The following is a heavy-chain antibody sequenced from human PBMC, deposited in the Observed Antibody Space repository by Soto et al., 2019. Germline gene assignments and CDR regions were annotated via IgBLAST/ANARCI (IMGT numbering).Heavy chain of an antibody. CDR1: GFTFSSYW. CDR3: ARNSDSLTGYLEYFQH. D-gene: IGHD3-9*01. CDR2: INSDGNST. J-gene: IGHJ1*01. Sequence: GESLKISCAASGFTFSSYWMHWGRQAPGKGQWWVSRINSDGNSTSYADSVKGRFTISRANAKNTMYLQMNRLRAEDTAVYYCARNSDSLTGYLEYFQHWGQGTLGTVSS. V-gene: IGHV3-74*01.